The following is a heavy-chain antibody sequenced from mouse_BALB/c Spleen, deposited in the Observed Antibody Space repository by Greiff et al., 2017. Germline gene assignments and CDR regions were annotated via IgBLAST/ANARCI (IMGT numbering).Heavy chain of an antibody. Sequence: DVKLVESGGGLVQPGGSRKLSCAASGFTFSSFGMHWVRQAPEKGLEWVAYISSGSSTIYYADTVKGRFTISRDNPKNTLFLQMTSLRSEDTAMYYCARRSPGYYGSSLSEYFDVWGAGTTVTVSS. CDR2: ISSGSSTI. D-gene: IGHD1-1*01. CDR1: GFTFSSFG. CDR3: ARRSPGYYGSSLSEYFDV. V-gene: IGHV5-17*02. J-gene: IGHJ1*01.